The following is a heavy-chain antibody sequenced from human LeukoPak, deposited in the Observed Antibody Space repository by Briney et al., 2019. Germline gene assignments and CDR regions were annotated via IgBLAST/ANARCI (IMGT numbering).Heavy chain of an antibody. V-gene: IGHV3-7*05. CDR1: GFTFSSYW. CDR3: ARETAYCGGDCYSDFDY. CDR2: IKQDGSEK. D-gene: IGHD2-21*02. J-gene: IGHJ4*02. Sequence: GGSLRLSCAASGFTFSSYWMSWVRQAPGKGLEWVANIKQDGSEKYYVDSVKGRFTISRGNAKNSLYLQMNSLRAEDTAVYYCARETAYCGGDCYSDFDYWGQGTLVTVSS.